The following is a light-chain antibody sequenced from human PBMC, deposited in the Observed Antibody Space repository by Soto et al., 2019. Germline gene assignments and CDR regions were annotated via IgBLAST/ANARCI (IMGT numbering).Light chain of an antibody. CDR3: SSYTRSSTLVV. CDR1: SSDVCGYNY. Sequence: QSVLTQPASVSGSPGQSITISCTGTSSDVCGYNYVSWYQQHPGKAPKLMIYDVSNRPSGVSNRFSGSKSGNTASLTISGLQAGDEAGYYCSSYTRSSTLVVFGGGTQLTVL. J-gene: IGLJ2*01. V-gene: IGLV2-14*01. CDR2: DVS.